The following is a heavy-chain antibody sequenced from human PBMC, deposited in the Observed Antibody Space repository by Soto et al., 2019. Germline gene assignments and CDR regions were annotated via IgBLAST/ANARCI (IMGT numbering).Heavy chain of an antibody. CDR3: ARGLPGPNAFDI. V-gene: IGHV1-69*13. Sequence: SVKVSCKASGGTFSSYAISWVRQAPGQGLEWMGGIIPIFGTANYAQKFQGRVTITADESTSTAYMELSSLRSEDTAVYYCARGLPGPNAFDIWGQGTMVTVSS. CDR2: IIPIFGTA. J-gene: IGHJ3*02. CDR1: GGTFSSYA.